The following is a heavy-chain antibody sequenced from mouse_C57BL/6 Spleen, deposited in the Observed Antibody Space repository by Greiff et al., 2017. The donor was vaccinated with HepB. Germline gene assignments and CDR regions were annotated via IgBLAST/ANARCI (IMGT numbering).Heavy chain of an antibody. Sequence: EVQVVESGGGLVKPGGSLKLSCAASGFTFRSYAMSWVRQTPEKRLEWVATISDGGSYTYYPDNVKGRFTISRDNAKNNLYLQMSHLKSEDTALYYCANDYEAWFAYWGQGTLVTVSA. CDR2: ISDGGSYT. J-gene: IGHJ3*01. D-gene: IGHD2-4*01. V-gene: IGHV5-4*01. CDR1: GFTFRSYA. CDR3: ANDYEAWFAY.